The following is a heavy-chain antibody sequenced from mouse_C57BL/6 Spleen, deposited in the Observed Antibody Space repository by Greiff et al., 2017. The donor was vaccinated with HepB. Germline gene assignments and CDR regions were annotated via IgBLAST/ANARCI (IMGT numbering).Heavy chain of an antibody. J-gene: IGHJ3*01. CDR1: GYTFTSYW. Sequence: QVQLQQPGAELVMPGASVKLSCKASGYTFTSYWMHWVKQRPGQGLEWIGEIDPSDSYTNYNQKFKGKSTLTVDKSSSTAYMQLSRLTSEDSAVYYCARLYYGSSYWFAYWGQGTLVTVSA. CDR3: ARLYYGSSYWFAY. D-gene: IGHD1-1*01. CDR2: IDPSDSYT. V-gene: IGHV1-69*01.